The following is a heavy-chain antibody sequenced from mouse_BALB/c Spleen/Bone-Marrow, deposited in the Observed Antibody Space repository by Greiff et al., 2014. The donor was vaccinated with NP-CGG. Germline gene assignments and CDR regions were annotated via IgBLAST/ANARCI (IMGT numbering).Heavy chain of an antibody. V-gene: IGHV5-17*02. J-gene: IGHJ2*01. CDR3: GRGDY. Sequence: EVQLQQSGGGLVQPGGSRKLSCAASGFTFSSFAMHWIRQAPEKGLEWVAFISSGSNIIHYADTVKGRFTISRDNPKNTPFLQMTSLRSEDTAVYYCGRGDYWGQGTTLTVSS. CDR2: ISSGSNII. CDR1: GFTFSSFA.